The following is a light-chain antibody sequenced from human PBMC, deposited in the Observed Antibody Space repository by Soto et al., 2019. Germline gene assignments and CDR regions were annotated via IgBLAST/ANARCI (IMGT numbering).Light chain of an antibody. CDR2: GDN. CDR3: QSYDISLHNYV. J-gene: IGLJ1*01. CDR1: TSNIGAPYD. V-gene: IGLV1-40*01. Sequence: QSVLPQQTSVSGAPGQRVSISCTGSTSNIGAPYDVHWYQHLPGTAPKLLIYGDNNRPSGVPDRFSGSKSGTSASLAITRLQAEDEADYYCQSYDISLHNYVFGTGTRVTVL.